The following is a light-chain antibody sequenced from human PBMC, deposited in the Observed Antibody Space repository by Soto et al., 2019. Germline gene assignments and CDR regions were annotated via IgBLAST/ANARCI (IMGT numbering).Light chain of an antibody. J-gene: IGKJ4*01. CDR3: QQRSNWPLT. Sequence: EIVLTQSPATLSLSPGERATLSCRASQSISTYLAWYHQRPGLAPRLLIYDASNRATGIPPRFSGSGSGTDFTLTISSLEPEDFAVYYWQQRSNWPLTFGGGTKVEIK. V-gene: IGKV3-11*01. CDR2: DAS. CDR1: QSISTY.